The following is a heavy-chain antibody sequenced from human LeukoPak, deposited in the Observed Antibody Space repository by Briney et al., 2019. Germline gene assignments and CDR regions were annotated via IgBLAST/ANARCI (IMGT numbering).Heavy chain of an antibody. J-gene: IGHJ4*02. Sequence: PSETLSLTCTVSGGSMSSYYWSWIRQPPGKGLEWIGYMYYSGSINYNPSLKSRVTISVDTSKSQFSLRLSSVTAADTAVYYCASGYSYGYYLDYWGQGTLVTVSS. CDR1: GGSMSSYY. D-gene: IGHD5-18*01. CDR2: MYYSGSI. V-gene: IGHV4-59*08. CDR3: ASGYSYGYYLDY.